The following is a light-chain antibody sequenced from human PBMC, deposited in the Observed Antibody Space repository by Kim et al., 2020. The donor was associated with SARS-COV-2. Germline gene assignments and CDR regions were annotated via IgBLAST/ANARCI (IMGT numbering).Light chain of an antibody. Sequence: ATISCKSSHGVLPPNNRNSVAWYQKKPGQPPTLIIYGASTRQSGLPDRLSGSGSGTDFTLIINSLQAEDVAIYYCQQYYSLPLTFGQGTRLEIK. J-gene: IGKJ5*01. V-gene: IGKV4-1*01. CDR1: HGVLPPNNRNS. CDR2: GAS. CDR3: QQYYSLPLT.